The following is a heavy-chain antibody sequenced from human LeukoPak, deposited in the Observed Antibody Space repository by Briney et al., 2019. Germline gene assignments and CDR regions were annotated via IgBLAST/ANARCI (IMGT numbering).Heavy chain of an antibody. V-gene: IGHV3-30*04. J-gene: IGHJ4*02. CDR1: GFTFSSYA. Sequence: GGSLRLSCSASGFTFSSYAMQWVRQAPGKGLEWVAVISYDGSNKYYADSVKGRFTISRDNSKNTLYLQMNSLRAEDTAVYYCARDLEVVVTAILDYWGQGTLVTVSS. CDR2: ISYDGSNK. CDR3: ARDLEVVVTAILDY. D-gene: IGHD2-21*02.